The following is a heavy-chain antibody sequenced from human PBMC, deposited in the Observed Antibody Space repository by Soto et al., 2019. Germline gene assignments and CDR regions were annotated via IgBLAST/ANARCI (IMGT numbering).Heavy chain of an antibody. CDR2: INHSGST. D-gene: IGHD3-10*01. CDR3: ARLRAVVRGVIDY. Sequence: PSETLSLTCAVDGGSFSCYYWSWIRQPPGQGLEWIGEINHSGSTRYNPSLKSRVTISVDTSKNQFSLQLISVTAADTAVYYCARLRAVVRGVIDYWGQGTLVTVSS. CDR1: GGSFSCYY. J-gene: IGHJ4*02. V-gene: IGHV4-34*01.